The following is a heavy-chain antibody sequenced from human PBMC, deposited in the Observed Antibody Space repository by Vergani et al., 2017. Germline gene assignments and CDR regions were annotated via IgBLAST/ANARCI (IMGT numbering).Heavy chain of an antibody. CDR1: GGSFTSYH. V-gene: IGHV4-34*01. D-gene: IGHD4-11*01. Sequence: QVQLQQWGGGLLKPSETLSLTCVVNGGSFTSYHWTWIRQSPGAGLEWVGDIDHTGRPDYNPSLKSRLTMSVDKSRNQFSLTLNSVTATDTAIYFCARVNTETNGHLYYYYYMVVWGQGTAVTVS. J-gene: IGHJ6*03. CDR2: IDHTGRP. CDR3: ARVNTETNGHLYYYYYMVV.